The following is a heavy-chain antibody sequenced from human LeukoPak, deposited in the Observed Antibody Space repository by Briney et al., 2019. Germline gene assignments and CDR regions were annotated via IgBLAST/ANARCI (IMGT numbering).Heavy chain of an antibody. CDR1: GYTFTGYY. V-gene: IGHV1-2*02. Sequence: ASVKVSCKASGYTFTGYYTHWVRQAPGQGLEWMGWINPNSGGTNYAQKFQGRVTMTRDTSISTAYMELSRLRSDDTAVYHCARVYTLRRGYYWGQGTLVTVSS. CDR2: INPNSGGT. D-gene: IGHD3-10*01. J-gene: IGHJ4*02. CDR3: ARVYTLRRGYY.